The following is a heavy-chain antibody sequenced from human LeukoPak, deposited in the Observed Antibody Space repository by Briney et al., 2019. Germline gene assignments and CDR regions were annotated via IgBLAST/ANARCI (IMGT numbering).Heavy chain of an antibody. J-gene: IGHJ4*02. D-gene: IGHD2-15*01. Sequence: GSLRLSCAASGFTFSSYSINWVRQAPGKGLEWVSSISSSSSYIYYADSVKGRFTISRDNAKNSLYLQMNSLRAEDTAVYYCARGWSADYFDYWGQGILVTVSS. CDR1: GFTFSSYS. CDR3: ARGWSADYFDY. CDR2: ISSSSSYI. V-gene: IGHV3-21*06.